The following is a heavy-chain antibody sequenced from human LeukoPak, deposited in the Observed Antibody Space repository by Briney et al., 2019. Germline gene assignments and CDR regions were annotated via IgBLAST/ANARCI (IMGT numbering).Heavy chain of an antibody. CDR2: IIPILGIA. D-gene: IGHD1-26*01. CDR3: ARGGEVGIFDY. CDR1: GGTFSSYA. J-gene: IGHJ4*02. V-gene: IGHV1-69*04. Sequence: SVKVSCKASGGTFSSYAISWVRQAPGQGLEWMGRIIPILGIANYAQKFQGRVTITADKSTSTAYMELSSLRSEDTAVYYCARGGEVGIFDYWGQGTLVTVSS.